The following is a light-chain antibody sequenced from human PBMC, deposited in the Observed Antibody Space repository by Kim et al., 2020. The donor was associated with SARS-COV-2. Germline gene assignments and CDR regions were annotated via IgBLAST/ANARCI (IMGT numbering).Light chain of an antibody. Sequence: ASVGDRVTITCRASQGINNYLDWYQQKPGKVPKLLIYPASTLQSGVPSRFGGSGSGTDFTLTINSLQPEDVATYYCQQTSRAPRTFGQGTKVEIK. CDR2: PAS. V-gene: IGKV1-27*01. J-gene: IGKJ1*01. CDR1: QGINNY. CDR3: QQTSRAPRT.